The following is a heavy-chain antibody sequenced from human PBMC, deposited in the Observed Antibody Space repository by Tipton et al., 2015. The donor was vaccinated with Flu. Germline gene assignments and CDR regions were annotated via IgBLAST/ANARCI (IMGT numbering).Heavy chain of an antibody. Sequence: SLRLSCAASGFTFSSYSMNWVRQAPGKGLEWVSYISSSSSTIYYADSVKGRFTISRDNAKNSLYLQMNSLRAEDTALYYCAKGRDWNYRESFDYWGQGTLVTVSS. J-gene: IGHJ4*02. D-gene: IGHD1-7*01. CDR1: GFTFSSYS. CDR2: ISSSSSTI. V-gene: IGHV3-48*04. CDR3: AKGRDWNYRESFDY.